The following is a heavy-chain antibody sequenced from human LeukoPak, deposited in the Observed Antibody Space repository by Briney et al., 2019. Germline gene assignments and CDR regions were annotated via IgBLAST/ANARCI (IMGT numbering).Heavy chain of an antibody. D-gene: IGHD2-2*01. J-gene: IGHJ5*02. CDR2: IYYSGST. CDR3: ARGHCSSTSCYEP. CDR1: GGSISSSSYY. V-gene: IGHV4-39*01. Sequence: SETLSLTCTVSGGSISSSSYYWGWIRQPPGKGLEWIGSIYYSGSTYYNPSLKSRVTISVDTSKNQFSLKLSSVTAADTAVYYCARGHCSSTSCYEPWGQGALVTVSS.